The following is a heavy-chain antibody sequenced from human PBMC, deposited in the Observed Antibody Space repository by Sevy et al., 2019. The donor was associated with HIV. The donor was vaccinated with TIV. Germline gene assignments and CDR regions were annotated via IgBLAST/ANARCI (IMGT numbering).Heavy chain of an antibody. J-gene: IGHJ4*02. CDR2: MNQDGTER. CDR1: GFSFSTYW. V-gene: IGHV3-7*01. D-gene: IGHD3-16*01. Sequence: GGSLRLSCAASGFSFSTYWMTWVRQAPGKGLEWVATMNQDGTERDYVDSVKGRFTISRAKTKTSLFLQMNSLSAEDTGVYYCVREGLGGFSYSLDCWGQGTLVTVSS. CDR3: VREGLGGFSYSLDC.